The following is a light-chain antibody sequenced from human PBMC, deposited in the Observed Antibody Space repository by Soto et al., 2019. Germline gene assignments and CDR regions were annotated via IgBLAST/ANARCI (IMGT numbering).Light chain of an antibody. Sequence: EIVLTQSPATLSLSPGERATLSCRASQSVSSYLAWYQQKPGQAPRLLIYDASNRAPGIPARFSGSGSGTDFTLTISSQEPEDFAVYYCQQRSNWPRTFGQGTKVEIK. CDR3: QQRSNWPRT. J-gene: IGKJ1*01. CDR1: QSVSSY. CDR2: DAS. V-gene: IGKV3-11*01.